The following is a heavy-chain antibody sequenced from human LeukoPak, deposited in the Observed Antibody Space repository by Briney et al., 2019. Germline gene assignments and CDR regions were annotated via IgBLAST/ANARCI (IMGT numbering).Heavy chain of an antibody. CDR2: ISAYNSNT. J-gene: IGHJ6*03. CDR3: ARVRYGDPEHYMDV. Sequence: ASVKVSCKASGYTFTSYGISWVRQAPGQGLEWMGWISAYNSNTHYAQKLQGRVTMTTDTSTSTAYMELRSLRSDDTAVYYCARVRYGDPEHYMDVWGKGTTVTVSS. V-gene: IGHV1-18*01. CDR1: GYTFTSYG. D-gene: IGHD4-17*01.